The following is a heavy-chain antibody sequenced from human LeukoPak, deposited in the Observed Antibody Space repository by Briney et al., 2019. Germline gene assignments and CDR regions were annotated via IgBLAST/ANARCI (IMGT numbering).Heavy chain of an antibody. CDR3: TRRAGTDSNGAFDI. CDR2: IYHSGST. V-gene: IGHV4-4*02. Sequence: SETLSLTCAVSGGSISSSTWWTWVRQPPGKGLEWIGAIYHSGSTNYNPSLKSRVTISVDKSKNQFSLNLSSVTAADTAVYYCTRRAGTDSNGAFDIWGQGTMVTVSS. CDR1: GGSISSSTW. D-gene: IGHD6-19*01. J-gene: IGHJ3*02.